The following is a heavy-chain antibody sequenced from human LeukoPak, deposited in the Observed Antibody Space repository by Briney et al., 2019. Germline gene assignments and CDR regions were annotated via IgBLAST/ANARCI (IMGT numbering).Heavy chain of an antibody. CDR1: GYSFPNYW. D-gene: IGHD3-16*02. V-gene: IGHV5-51*01. CDR2: IYPGDSDT. CDR3: ARSRAKKVPVWGSYRHHDAFDI. Sequence: GESLKISCKGPGYSFPNYWIGWVRQMPGRGLEWMGIIYPGDSDTTYKPSFQGQVTISADKSISTAYLQWSSLKASDTAMYYCARSRAKKVPVWGSYRHHDAFDIWGQGTRVTVSP. J-gene: IGHJ3*02.